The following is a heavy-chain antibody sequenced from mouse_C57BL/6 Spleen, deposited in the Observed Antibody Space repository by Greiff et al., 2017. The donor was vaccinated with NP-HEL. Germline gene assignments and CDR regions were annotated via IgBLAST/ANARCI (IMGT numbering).Heavy chain of an antibody. V-gene: IGHV2-6-1*01. CDR3: ARQDYGSSYDYAMDY. CDR1: GFSLTSYG. D-gene: IGHD1-1*01. Sequence: VKVVESGPGLVAPSQSLSITCTVSGFSLTSYGVHWVRQPPGKGLEWLVVIWSDGSTTYNSALKSRLSISKDNSKSQVFLKMNSLQTDDTAMYYCARQDYGSSYDYAMDYWGQGTSVTVSS. J-gene: IGHJ4*01. CDR2: IWSDGST.